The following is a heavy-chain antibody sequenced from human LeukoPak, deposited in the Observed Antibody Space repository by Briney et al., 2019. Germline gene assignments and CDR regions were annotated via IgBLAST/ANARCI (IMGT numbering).Heavy chain of an antibody. CDR2: INHSGST. D-gene: IGHD6-13*01. V-gene: IGHV4-34*01. CDR3: ARTWHSSWYYYYYMDV. CDR1: GGSFSGYY. J-gene: IGHJ6*03. Sequence: SETLSLTXAVYGGSFSGYYWSWISQPPGKGLEWIGEINHSGSTNYNPSLKSRVTISVDTSKNQFSLKLSSVTAADTAVYYCARTWHSSWYYYYYMDVWGKGTTVTVSS.